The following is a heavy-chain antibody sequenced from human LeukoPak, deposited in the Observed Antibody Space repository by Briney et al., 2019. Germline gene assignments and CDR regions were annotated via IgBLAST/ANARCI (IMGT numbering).Heavy chain of an antibody. Sequence: ASVKVSCKASGYTFTGYYMHWVRQAPGQGLEWMGWINPNSGGTNYAQKFQGRVTMTRDTSISTAYMELSRLRSDDTAVYYCARYSGSPISGSYYRYFDYWGQGTLVTVSS. D-gene: IGHD1-26*01. J-gene: IGHJ4*02. CDR1: GYTFTGYY. CDR3: ARYSGSPISGSYYRYFDY. V-gene: IGHV1-2*02. CDR2: INPNSGGT.